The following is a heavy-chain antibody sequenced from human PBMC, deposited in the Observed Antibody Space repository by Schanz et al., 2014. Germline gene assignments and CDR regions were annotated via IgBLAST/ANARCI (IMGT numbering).Heavy chain of an antibody. Sequence: DVQLLESGGGLVQPGGSLRLSCAASGFTFSSYWMHWVRQAPGKGLEWVSLISDSGDTAYYADSVKGRFTISRDNFKGALYLQMSSLRAEDTAVYYCAKSLESCPGGRCSRGYFDYWGQGTLVTVSS. D-gene: IGHD2-8*02. CDR2: ISDSGDTA. J-gene: IGHJ4*02. V-gene: IGHV3-23*01. CDR3: AKSLESCPGGRCSRGYFDY. CDR1: GFTFSSYW.